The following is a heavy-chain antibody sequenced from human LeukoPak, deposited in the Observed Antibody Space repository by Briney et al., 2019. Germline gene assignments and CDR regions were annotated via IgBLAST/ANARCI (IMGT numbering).Heavy chain of an antibody. V-gene: IGHV3-33*01. CDR2: IWYDGSNK. CDR1: GFTFSSYG. Sequence: PGGSLRLSCAASGFTFSSYGMHWVRQAPGKGLEWVAVIWYDGSNKYYADSVKGRFTIFRDNSKNTLYLQMNSLRAEDTAVYYCARVSPYGDSEADAFDIWGQGTMVTVSS. CDR3: ARVSPYGDSEADAFDI. J-gene: IGHJ3*02. D-gene: IGHD4-17*01.